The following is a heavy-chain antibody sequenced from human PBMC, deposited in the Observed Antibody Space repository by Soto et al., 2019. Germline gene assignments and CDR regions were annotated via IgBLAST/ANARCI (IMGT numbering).Heavy chain of an antibody. Sequence: ASETLSLTCTVSGGSISSYYWSWIRQPPGKGLEWIGYIYYSGSTNYNPSLKSRVTISVDTSKNQFSLKLSSVTAADTAVYYCARASYGDYGYWGQGTLVTVSS. J-gene: IGHJ4*02. CDR3: ARASYGDYGY. V-gene: IGHV4-59*01. CDR2: IYYSGST. D-gene: IGHD4-17*01. CDR1: GGSISSYY.